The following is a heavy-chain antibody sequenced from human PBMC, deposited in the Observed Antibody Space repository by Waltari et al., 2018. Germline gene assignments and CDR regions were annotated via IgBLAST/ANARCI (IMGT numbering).Heavy chain of an antibody. V-gene: IGHV3-7*01. CDR3: ARLSGQDSAFDY. CDR1: GFTFSSYW. J-gene: IGHJ4*02. Sequence: EVQLVESGGGLVQPGGSLRLSCAASGFTFSSYWMSWVRQGAGEGLGWVANKKQDVGEKDYVDSVRGRVTNSRDNAKNSLYLQMNSLRAEDTAVYYCARLSGQDSAFDYWGQGTLVTVSS. D-gene: IGHD5-12*01. CDR2: KKQDVGEK.